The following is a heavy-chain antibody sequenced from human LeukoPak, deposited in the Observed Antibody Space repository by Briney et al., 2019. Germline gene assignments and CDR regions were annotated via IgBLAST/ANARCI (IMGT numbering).Heavy chain of an antibody. CDR1: GGSISSGGYY. CDR2: IYYSGST. Sequence: SQALSLTCTVSGGSISSGGYYWSWIRQHPGKGLEWIGYIYYSGSTYYNPSLKSRVTISVDTSKNQFSLKLSSVTAADTAVYYCARHAPLGQQLVVAWFDPWGQGTLVTVSS. V-gene: IGHV4-31*03. D-gene: IGHD6-13*01. CDR3: ARHAPLGQQLVVAWFDP. J-gene: IGHJ5*02.